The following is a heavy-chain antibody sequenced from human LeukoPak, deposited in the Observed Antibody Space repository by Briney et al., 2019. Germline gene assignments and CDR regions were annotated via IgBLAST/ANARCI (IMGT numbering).Heavy chain of an antibody. V-gene: IGHV3-74*01. CDR3: ARDLRSAADY. Sequence: GGSLRPSCAASGFTFSSDWMHWVRQAPGKGLVWVSRINTDGSGSDTSYADSVKGRFTISRDNAKNTLYLQMNSVRVEDTAVYYCARDLRSAADYWGQGTLVTASS. CDR1: GFTFSSDW. J-gene: IGHJ4*02. CDR2: INTDGSGSDT.